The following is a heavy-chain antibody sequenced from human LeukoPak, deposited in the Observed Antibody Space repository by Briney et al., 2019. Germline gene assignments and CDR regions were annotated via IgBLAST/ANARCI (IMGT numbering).Heavy chain of an antibody. J-gene: IGHJ4*02. V-gene: IGHV1-18*01. CDR3: ARGWDSSGYYY. D-gene: IGHD3-22*01. CDR2: INPYNGDT. CDR1: DYTFSSYD. Sequence: ASVKVPCKTSDYTFSSYDISWVRQAPRQGLEWMGWINPYNGDTNYAQKFQGRLTMTTDTSTSTAYMELRSLRSDDTAVYYCARGWDSSGYYYWGQGTLVTVSS.